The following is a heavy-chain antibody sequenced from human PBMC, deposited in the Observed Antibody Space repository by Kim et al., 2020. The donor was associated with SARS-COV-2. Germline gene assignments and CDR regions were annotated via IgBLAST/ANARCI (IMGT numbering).Heavy chain of an antibody. CDR3: ARGGGSITIFGVVITSFDY. CDR2: TYYRSKWYN. J-gene: IGHJ4*02. Sequence: SQTLSLTCAISGDSVSSNSASWNWIRQSPSRGLEWLGRTYYRSKWYNDYAVSVKSRITINPDTSKNQFSLQLNSVTPEDTAVYYCARGGGSITIFGVVITSFDYWGQGTLVTVSS. CDR1: GDSVSSNSAS. D-gene: IGHD3-3*01. V-gene: IGHV6-1*01.